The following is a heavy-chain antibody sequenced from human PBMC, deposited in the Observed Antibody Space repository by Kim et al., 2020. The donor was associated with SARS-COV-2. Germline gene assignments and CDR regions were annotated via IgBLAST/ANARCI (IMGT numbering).Heavy chain of an antibody. CDR1: GFSLRNFG. Sequence: GGSLRLSCAASGFSLRNFGMSWVRQAPGKGLEWVSSITGSGVYTFYADSVKGRFTISRDDSMNTLYLQLNSLRAEDTAVYYCARAWRDTSPWTHDYWGQG. J-gene: IGHJ4*02. CDR2: ITGSGVYT. CDR3: ARAWRDTSPWTHDY. D-gene: IGHD2-2*01. V-gene: IGHV3-23*01.